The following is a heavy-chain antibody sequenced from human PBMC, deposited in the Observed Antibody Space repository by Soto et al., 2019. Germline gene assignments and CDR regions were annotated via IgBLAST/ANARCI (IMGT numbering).Heavy chain of an antibody. J-gene: IGHJ4*02. CDR3: ARDLRIAAAGTFGY. CDR1: GFTFSSYG. Sequence: GGSLRLSCAASGFTFSSYGMHWVRQAPGKGLEWVAVIWYDGSNKYYADSVKGRFTISRDNSKNTLYLQMSSLRAEDTAVYYCARDLRIAAAGTFGYWGQGTLVTVSS. V-gene: IGHV3-33*01. D-gene: IGHD6-13*01. CDR2: IWYDGSNK.